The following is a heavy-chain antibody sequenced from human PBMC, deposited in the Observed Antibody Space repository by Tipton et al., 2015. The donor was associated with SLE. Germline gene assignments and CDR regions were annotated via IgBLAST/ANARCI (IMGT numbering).Heavy chain of an antibody. J-gene: IGHJ4*02. CDR3: AGEPDY. Sequence: TLSLTCSVSGGSIISSTFYWGWIRQPPGKGLEWIGSIYHSGYTYYNPSLKSRYTISLDTSKNQFSLKLSSVTAADTAVYYCAGEPDYWGQGTLVTVSS. CDR2: IYHSGYT. V-gene: IGHV4-39*07. CDR1: GGSIISSTFY.